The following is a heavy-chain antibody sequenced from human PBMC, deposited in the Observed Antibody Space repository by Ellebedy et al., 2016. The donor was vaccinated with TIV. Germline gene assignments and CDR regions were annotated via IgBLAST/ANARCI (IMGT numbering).Heavy chain of an antibody. Sequence: AASVKVSCKASGYTFTDFDINWVRQATGQGLEWVGWMNPNSGNTGSAQKFQGRVTMTRDSSISTAYMELSSLRSEDTAVYYCARENPRYCSGGSCYYNWYFDLWGRGTLVTASS. CDR2: MNPNSGNT. CDR3: ARENPRYCSGGSCYYNWYFDL. J-gene: IGHJ2*01. V-gene: IGHV1-8*01. CDR1: GYTFTDFD. D-gene: IGHD2-15*01.